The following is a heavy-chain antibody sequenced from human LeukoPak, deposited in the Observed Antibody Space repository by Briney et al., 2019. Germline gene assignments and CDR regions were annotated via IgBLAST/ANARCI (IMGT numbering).Heavy chain of an antibody. V-gene: IGHV4-39*07. D-gene: IGHD3-16*01. J-gene: IGHJ5*02. CDR2: IYYSGST. CDR1: GDSIASSSYY. CDR3: ARDKAGRGSGIMITFGGTENWFDP. Sequence: SETLSLTCSVSGDSIASSSYYWGWIRQPPGKGLEWIATIYYSGSTYYNPSLQSRVTVSVDTSKNQVSLKLTSVTAADTAVYYCARDKAGRGSGIMITFGGTENWFDPWGQGTLVTVSS.